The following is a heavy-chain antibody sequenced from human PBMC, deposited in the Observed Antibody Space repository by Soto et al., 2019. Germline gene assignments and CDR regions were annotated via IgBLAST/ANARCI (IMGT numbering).Heavy chain of an antibody. V-gene: IGHV1-18*01. CDR2: ISAYNGNT. CDR3: ARDLLDYCSGGSCPGGIDY. J-gene: IGHJ4*02. Sequence: ASVKVSCKASGYTFTSYGISWVRQAPGQGLEWMGWISAYNGNTNYAQKLQGRVTRTTDTSTSTAYMELRSLRSDDTAVYYCARDLLDYCSGGSCPGGIDYWGQGTLVTVSS. CDR1: GYTFTSYG. D-gene: IGHD2-15*01.